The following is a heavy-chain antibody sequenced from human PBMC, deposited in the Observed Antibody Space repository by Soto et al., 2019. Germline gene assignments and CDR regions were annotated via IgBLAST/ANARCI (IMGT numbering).Heavy chain of an antibody. Sequence: QVQLVQSGAEVKKPGASVKVSCKASGYTLTRYCIHWVRQAPGQGLEWMGIINPNSGSTSYAQKFKDRVTMTRDTSTSTVYMELSSLRSEDTAVYYCARGATTSLYYFDYWGQGTRVTVSS. J-gene: IGHJ4*02. CDR3: ARGATTSLYYFDY. V-gene: IGHV1-46*01. CDR1: GYTLTRYC. CDR2: INPNSGST. D-gene: IGHD1-26*01.